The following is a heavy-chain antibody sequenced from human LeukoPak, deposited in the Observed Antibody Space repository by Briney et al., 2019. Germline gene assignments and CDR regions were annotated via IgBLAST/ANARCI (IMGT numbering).Heavy chain of an antibody. CDR1: GGSISSYY. J-gene: IGHJ3*02. Sequence: SETLSLTCTVSGGSISSYYWSWIRQPPGKGLEWIGYIYYSGSTNYNPSLKSRVTISVDTSKNQFSLKLSSVTAADTAVYYCARGPYGYVWGSYRYRDDAFDIWGQGTMVTVSS. CDR3: ARGPYGYVWGSYRYRDDAFDI. CDR2: IYYSGST. D-gene: IGHD3-16*02. V-gene: IGHV4-59*01.